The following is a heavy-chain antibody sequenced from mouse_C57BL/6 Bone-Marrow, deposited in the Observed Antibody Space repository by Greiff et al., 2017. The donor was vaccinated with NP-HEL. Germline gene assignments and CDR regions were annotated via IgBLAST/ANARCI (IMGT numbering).Heavy chain of an antibody. J-gene: IGHJ3*01. V-gene: IGHV5-4*01. Sequence: DVKLVESGGGLVKPGGSLKLSCAASGFTFSSYAMSWVRQTPEKWLEWVATISDGGSYTYYPDNVQGRFTISRDNAKNNRYLQMSQRKSEDTAMYYCARDGPWFAYWGQGTLVTVAA. CDR1: GFTFSSYA. CDR3: ARDGPWFAY. CDR2: ISDGGSYT.